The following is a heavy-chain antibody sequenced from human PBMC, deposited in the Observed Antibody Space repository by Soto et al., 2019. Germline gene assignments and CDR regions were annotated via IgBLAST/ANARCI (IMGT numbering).Heavy chain of an antibody. Sequence: EVQLVESGGGLVQPGFTFSSYSMNWVRQAPGKGLEWVSYISSSSSTIYYADSVKGRFTISRDNAKNSLYLQMNSLRAEDTAVYYCARDQSHCSSTRCPPDNYYYGMDVWGQGTTVTVSS. D-gene: IGHD2-2*01. CDR3: ARDQSHCSSTRCPPDNYYYGMDV. J-gene: IGHJ6*02. V-gene: IGHV3-48*01. CDR2: ISSSSSTI. CDR1: FTFSSYS.